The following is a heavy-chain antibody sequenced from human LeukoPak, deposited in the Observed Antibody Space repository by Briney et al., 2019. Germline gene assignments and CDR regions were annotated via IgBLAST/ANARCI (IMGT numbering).Heavy chain of an antibody. V-gene: IGHV3-30*02. Sequence: PGGSLRLSCAASGFTFSSYAMSWVRQAPGKGLEWVAFIRYDGSNKYYADFVKGRFTISRDNSKNTLYLQMNSLRAGDTAVYYCAKDVIWGLWSGYYGDYFQHWGQGTLVTVSS. CDR1: GFTFSSYA. J-gene: IGHJ1*01. CDR2: IRYDGSNK. D-gene: IGHD3-3*01. CDR3: AKDVIWGLWSGYYGDYFQH.